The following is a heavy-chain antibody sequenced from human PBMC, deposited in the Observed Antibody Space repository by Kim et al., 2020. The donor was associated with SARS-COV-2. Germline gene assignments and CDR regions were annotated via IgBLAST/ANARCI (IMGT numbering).Heavy chain of an antibody. Sequence: SETLSLTCTVSGGSISSYYWSWIRQPPGKGLEWIGYIYYSGSTNYNPSLKSRVTISVDTSKNQFSLKLSSVTAADTAVYYCARSPLGKYYYYYGMDVWGQGTTVTVSS. CDR2: IYYSGST. D-gene: IGHD7-27*01. J-gene: IGHJ6*02. CDR1: GGSISSYY. CDR3: ARSPLGKYYYYYGMDV. V-gene: IGHV4-59*01.